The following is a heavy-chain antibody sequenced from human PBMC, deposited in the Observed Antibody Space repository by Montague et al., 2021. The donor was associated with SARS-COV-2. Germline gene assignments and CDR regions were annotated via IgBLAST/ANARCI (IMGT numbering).Heavy chain of an antibody. D-gene: IGHD6-19*01. CDR3: ARRAQWLLIWLFDL. V-gene: IGHV4-39*01. J-gene: IGHJ2*01. Sequence: SETLSLTCTVSGGSISSGTYYWGWVRQPPGKGLEWIGTINYSGKTYYNPSLKSRVTISVDTSKNQFSLTVTSVTAADTAVYYCARRAQWLLIWLFDLWGRGTMVTVSS. CDR2: INYSGKT. CDR1: GGSISSGTYY.